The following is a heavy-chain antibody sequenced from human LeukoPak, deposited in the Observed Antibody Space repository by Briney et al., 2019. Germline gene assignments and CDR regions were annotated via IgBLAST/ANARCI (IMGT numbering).Heavy chain of an antibody. CDR3: ARGRDSSWYYFDY. Sequence: SETLSLTCTVSGGSISSDLYYWNWIRQPAGKGLEWIGRFYNSGRTNFNPSLKSRVTMPVDTSKNQFSLKLSSVTAADTAVYYCARGRDSSWYYFDYWGQGTLVTVSS. CDR1: GGSISSDLYY. D-gene: IGHD6-13*01. J-gene: IGHJ4*02. CDR2: FYNSGRT. V-gene: IGHV4-61*02.